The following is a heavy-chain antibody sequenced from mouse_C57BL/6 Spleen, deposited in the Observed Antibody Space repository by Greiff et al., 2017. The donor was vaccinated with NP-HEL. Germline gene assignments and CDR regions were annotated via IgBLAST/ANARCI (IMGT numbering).Heavy chain of an antibody. CDR3: ARSSYYGSSYD. V-gene: IGHV1-82*01. CDR2: IYPGDGDT. Sequence: QVQLQQSGPELVKPGASVKISCKASGYAFSSSWMNWVKQRPGKGLEWIGRIYPGDGDTNYNGKFKGKAALTADKSSSTAYMQLSSLTSEDSAVYFCARSSYYGSSYDWGQGTTLTVSS. D-gene: IGHD1-1*01. CDR1: GYAFSSSW. J-gene: IGHJ2*01.